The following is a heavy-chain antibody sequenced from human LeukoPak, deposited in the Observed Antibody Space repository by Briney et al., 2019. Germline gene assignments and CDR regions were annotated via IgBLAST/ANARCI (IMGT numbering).Heavy chain of an antibody. CDR3: ARGPSERYYESSGYYYLDY. V-gene: IGHV4-34*01. Sequence: PSETLSLTCAVYGGSFSGYYWTWIRQPPGKGPEWIGEINYSGRTNYNPSLKSRVTISVDTSRNQFSLKVSSVTAADTAVYYCARGPSERYYESSGYYYLDYWGQGTLVTVSS. CDR1: GGSFSGYY. J-gene: IGHJ4*02. D-gene: IGHD3-22*01. CDR2: INYSGRT.